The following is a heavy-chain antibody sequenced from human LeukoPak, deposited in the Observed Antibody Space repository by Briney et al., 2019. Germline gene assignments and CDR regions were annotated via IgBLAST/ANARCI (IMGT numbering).Heavy chain of an antibody. V-gene: IGHV3-30-3*01. CDR2: ISYDGSNK. D-gene: IGHD3-3*01. CDR3: ARRYDGFDY. J-gene: IGHJ4*02. Sequence: GGSLRLSCAASGFTFSSYAMSWVRQAPGRGREWVAVISYDGSNKYYADSVKGRFSISRDNSKNTLYLQMNSLRAEDTAVYYCARRYDGFDYWGQGTLVTVSS. CDR1: GFTFSSYA.